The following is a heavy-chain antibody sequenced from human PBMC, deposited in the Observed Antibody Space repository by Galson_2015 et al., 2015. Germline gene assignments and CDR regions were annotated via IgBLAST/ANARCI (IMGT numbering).Heavy chain of an antibody. CDR2: T. V-gene: IGHV3-23*01. J-gene: IGHJ5*02. D-gene: IGHD3-10*01. CDR3: ARIHYGSGNYYGGFDP. Sequence: TYYADSVKGRFTISRDNSKNTRYLPMNSLRAEDTAVYYCARIHYGSGNYYGGFDPWGQGTLVTVSS.